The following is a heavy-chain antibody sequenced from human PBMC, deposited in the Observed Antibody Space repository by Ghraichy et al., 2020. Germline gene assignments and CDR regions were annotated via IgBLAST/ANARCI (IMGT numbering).Heavy chain of an antibody. V-gene: IGHV1-18*01. CDR3: ARDAYYYDSSGRYGMDV. CDR2: ISAYNGNT. CDR1: GYTFTSYG. J-gene: IGHJ6*02. D-gene: IGHD3-22*01. Sequence: ASVKVSCKASGYTFTSYGISWVRQAPGQGLEWMGWISAYNGNTNYAQKLQGRVTMTTDTSTSTAYMELRSLRSDDTAVYYCARDAYYYDSSGRYGMDVWGQGTTVTVSS.